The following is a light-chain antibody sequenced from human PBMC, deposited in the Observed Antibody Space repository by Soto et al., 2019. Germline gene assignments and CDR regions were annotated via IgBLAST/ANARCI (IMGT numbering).Light chain of an antibody. CDR2: YDT. Sequence: SYELTQPPSVSVAPGKTASITCGGNNIGSKSVHWYQQKPGQAPVLVIYYDTDRPSGIPERFSGSNSGNTATLIISRVEAGDEADYYCQVWDSISDHPVVFGGGTKVTVL. V-gene: IGLV3-21*04. J-gene: IGLJ2*01. CDR1: NIGSKS. CDR3: QVWDSISDHPVV.